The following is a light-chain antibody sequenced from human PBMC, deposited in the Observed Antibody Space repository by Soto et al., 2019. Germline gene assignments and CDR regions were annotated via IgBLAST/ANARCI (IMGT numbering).Light chain of an antibody. CDR3: QQSYSTLRS. J-gene: IGKJ1*01. CDR1: QSISRY. Sequence: DIQMTQSPSSLSASVGDRVTITCRASQSISRYLNWYQQKPGKAPDLLIYAASSLQSGVPSRFSGSGSGTDFTLTISSLQPEDVASYYCQQSYSTLRSFGEGTKVEIK. V-gene: IGKV1-39*01. CDR2: AAS.